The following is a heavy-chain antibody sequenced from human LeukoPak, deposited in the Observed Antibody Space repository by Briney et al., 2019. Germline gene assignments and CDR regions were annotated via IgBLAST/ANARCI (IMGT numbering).Heavy chain of an antibody. CDR2: IRYDGSNK. CDR3: TKDPGIAAAGTGFDY. CDR1: GFTFSSFG. Sequence: GGSLRLSCAASGFTFSSFGMHWVRQAPGKGLERVALIRYDGSNKYYADSVKGRFTISRDNSKNTLYLQMNSLRAEDTAVYYCTKDPGIAAAGTGFDYWGQGTLVTVSS. V-gene: IGHV3-30*02. J-gene: IGHJ4*02. D-gene: IGHD6-13*01.